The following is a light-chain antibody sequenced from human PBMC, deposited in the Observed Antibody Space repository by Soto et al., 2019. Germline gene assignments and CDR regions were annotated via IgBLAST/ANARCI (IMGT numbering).Light chain of an antibody. V-gene: IGKV3-20*01. CDR3: QQHGSSPRT. Sequence: EIVLTQSPGTLSLSPGERATLSCRATQSVSSSYLAWYQQRPGQATRILIYATSSRATGIPDRFSGSESGTDFTLTISRLEPEDFAVYYCQQHGSSPRTFGRGTKVDIK. CDR2: ATS. J-gene: IGKJ4*01. CDR1: QSVSSSY.